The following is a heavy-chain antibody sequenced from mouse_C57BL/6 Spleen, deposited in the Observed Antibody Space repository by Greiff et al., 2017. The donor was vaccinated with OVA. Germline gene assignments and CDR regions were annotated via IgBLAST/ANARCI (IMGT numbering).Heavy chain of an antibody. CDR1: GYTFTSYW. CDR2: IDPNSGGT. CDR3: ARGGNGHYYAMDY. D-gene: IGHD1-1*02. J-gene: IGHJ4*01. V-gene: IGHV1-72*01. Sequence: QVQLQQPGAELVKPGASVKLSCKASGYTFTSYWMHWVKQRPGRGLEWIGRIDPNSGGTKYNEKFKSKATLTVDKPSSTAYTQVSSLTSEDSAVYYCARGGNGHYYAMDYWGQGTSVTVSS.